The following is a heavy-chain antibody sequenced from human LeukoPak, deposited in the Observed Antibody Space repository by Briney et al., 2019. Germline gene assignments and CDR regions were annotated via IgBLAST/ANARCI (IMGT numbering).Heavy chain of an antibody. Sequence: ASLKVSCKTSGYTFTDSYMHWVRQAPGQGLEWIGWINPNAGDTTYAQGFHGRVTMTRDTSISTVYMELNSLKLDDTAVYYCTREGRVGVPFDYWGQGILVTVSS. CDR3: TREGRVGVPFDY. CDR2: INPNAGDT. D-gene: IGHD2-15*01. V-gene: IGHV1-2*02. J-gene: IGHJ4*02. CDR1: GYTFTDSY.